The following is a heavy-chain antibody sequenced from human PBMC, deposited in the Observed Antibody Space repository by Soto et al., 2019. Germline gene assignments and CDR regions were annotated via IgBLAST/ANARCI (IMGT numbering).Heavy chain of an antibody. J-gene: IGHJ5*02. CDR3: ARDLAYNVGPWFDP. CDR2: IIPILGIA. D-gene: IGHD3-10*02. V-gene: IGHV1-69*04. CDR1: GGTFSSYT. Sequence: SVKVSCKASGGTFSSYTISWVRQAPGQGLEWMGRIIPILGIANYAQKFQGRVTITADKSTSTAYMELSSLRSEDTAVYYCARDLAYNVGPWFDPWGQGTLVTVSS.